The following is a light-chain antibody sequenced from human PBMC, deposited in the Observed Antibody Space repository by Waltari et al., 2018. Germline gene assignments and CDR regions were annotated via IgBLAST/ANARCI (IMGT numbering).Light chain of an antibody. J-gene: IGKJ2*01. V-gene: IGKV3-20*01. CDR2: GAS. Sequence: EIVLTQSPGTLSLSPGDRATLSCRASQSVASNSLAWYQQRPGQAPRLLIYGASSRATCIPDRFSSSGSGTDFTLTISRLEPEDSAVYYCQQYGTSPHTFGQGTKLEIK. CDR1: QSVASNS. CDR3: QQYGTSPHT.